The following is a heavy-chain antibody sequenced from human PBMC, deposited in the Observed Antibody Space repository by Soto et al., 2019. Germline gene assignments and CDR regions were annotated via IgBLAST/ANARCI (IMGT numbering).Heavy chain of an antibody. D-gene: IGHD3-16*02. Sequence: SVKVSCKASGGTFSSYAISWVRQAPGQGLEWMGGIIPIFGTANYAQKFQGRVTITADKSTSTAYMKLSSLRSEDTAVYYCARLWGSYRTFDYWGQGTLVTVSS. CDR3: ARLWGSYRTFDY. J-gene: IGHJ4*02. CDR1: GGTFSSYA. V-gene: IGHV1-69*06. CDR2: IIPIFGTA.